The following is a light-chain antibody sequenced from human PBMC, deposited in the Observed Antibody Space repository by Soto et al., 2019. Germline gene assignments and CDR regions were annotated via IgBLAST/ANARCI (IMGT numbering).Light chain of an antibody. CDR1: QSVSSSY. J-gene: IGKJ4*01. Sequence: EIALTQSPGTLSLSPGERATLSRRASQSVSSSYLAWYQQKPGQAPRLLIYGASSRATGIPDRFSGSGSGTDFTLTISRLEPEDFAVYYCQQYGSSLTVGGGTKVDIK. V-gene: IGKV3-20*01. CDR2: GAS. CDR3: QQYGSSLT.